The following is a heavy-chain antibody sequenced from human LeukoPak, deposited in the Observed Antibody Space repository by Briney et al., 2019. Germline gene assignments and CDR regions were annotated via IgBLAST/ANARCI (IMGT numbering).Heavy chain of an antibody. CDR3: ARGYGSGSSHIDY. D-gene: IGHD3-10*01. Sequence: GGSLRLSCAASGFTFSSYSMNWVRQAPGKGLEWVSSISSSSSYIYYADSVKGRFTISRDNAKNSLYLQMNSLRAEDTAVYYCARGYGSGSSHIDYWGQGTLVTVSS. J-gene: IGHJ4*02. CDR1: GFTFSSYS. V-gene: IGHV3-21*01. CDR2: ISSSSSYI.